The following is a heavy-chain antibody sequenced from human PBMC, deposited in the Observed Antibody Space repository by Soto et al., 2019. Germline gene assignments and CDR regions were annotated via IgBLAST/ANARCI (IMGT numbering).Heavy chain of an antibody. J-gene: IGHJ6*03. CDR1: GFTFDDYA. Sequence: GGSLRLSCAASGFTFDDYAMHWVRQAPGKGLEWVSGISWNSGSIGYADSVKGRFTISRDNAKNSLYLQMNTLRAEDTALYYCAKDISSSLFRYYYMDVWGKGTTVTVSS. CDR3: AKDISSSLFRYYYMDV. V-gene: IGHV3-9*01. CDR2: ISWNSGSI.